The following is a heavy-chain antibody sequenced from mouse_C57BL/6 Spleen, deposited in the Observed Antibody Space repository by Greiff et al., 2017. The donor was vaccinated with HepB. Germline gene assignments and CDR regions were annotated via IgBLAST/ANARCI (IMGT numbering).Heavy chain of an antibody. CDR3: ARVFPWLRGAMDY. J-gene: IGHJ4*01. D-gene: IGHD2-2*01. Sequence: EVKLVESEGGLVQPGSSMKLSCTASGFTFSDYYMAWVRQVPEKGLEWVANINYDGSSTYYLDSLKSRFIISRDNAKNILYLQMSSLKSEDTATYYCARVFPWLRGAMDYWGQGTSVTVSS. V-gene: IGHV5-16*01. CDR1: GFTFSDYY. CDR2: INYDGSST.